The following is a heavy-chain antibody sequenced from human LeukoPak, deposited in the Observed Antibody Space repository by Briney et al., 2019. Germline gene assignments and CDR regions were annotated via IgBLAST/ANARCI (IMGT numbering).Heavy chain of an antibody. Sequence: SGGSLRLSCAASGFTFSSYSMNWVRQAPGKGLEWVSSISSSSSYIYYADSVKGRFTISRDNAKNSLYLQMNSLRAEDTAVYYCATAKGLLLQPFDYWGQGTLVTVSS. CDR1: GFTFSSYS. V-gene: IGHV3-21*01. CDR2: ISSSSSYI. D-gene: IGHD2-21*02. CDR3: ATAKGLLLQPFDY. J-gene: IGHJ4*02.